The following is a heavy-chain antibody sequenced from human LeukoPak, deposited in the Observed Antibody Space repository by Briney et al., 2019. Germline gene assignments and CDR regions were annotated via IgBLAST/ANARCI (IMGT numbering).Heavy chain of an antibody. CDR1: GGSISSSTYY. Sequence: SETLSLTCTVSGGSISSSTYYWGWIRQPPGKGLEWIGEIYHSGSTNYNPSLKSRVTISVDKSKNQFSLKLSSVTAADTAVYYCARSVYRNHYYFDYWGQGTLVTVSS. V-gene: IGHV4-39*07. J-gene: IGHJ4*02. CDR2: IYHSGST. CDR3: ARSVYRNHYYFDY. D-gene: IGHD3-16*02.